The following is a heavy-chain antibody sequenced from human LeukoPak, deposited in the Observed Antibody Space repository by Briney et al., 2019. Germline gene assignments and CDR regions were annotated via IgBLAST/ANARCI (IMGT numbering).Heavy chain of an antibody. CDR2: IKQDGSEK. Sequence: GGSLRLSCAASGFTFSSYWINWVRQAPGRGLEWVANIKQDGSEKFYVDSVKGRFTISRDNAKNSLYLQMNGLRVEDTAVYYCVRSSGWVLDYWGQGTQVTVSS. CDR1: GFTFSSYW. V-gene: IGHV3-7*01. J-gene: IGHJ4*02. D-gene: IGHD6-19*01. CDR3: VRSSGWVLDY.